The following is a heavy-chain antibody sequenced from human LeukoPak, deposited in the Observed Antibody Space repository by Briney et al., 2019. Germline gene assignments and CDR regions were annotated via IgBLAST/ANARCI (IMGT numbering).Heavy chain of an antibody. J-gene: IGHJ4*02. CDR3: ARNRGDPSYFDY. Sequence: AGGSLRLSCAASGFTFSSYAMSWVRQAPGKGLEWVSSISTSSSYIYYADSVKGRFTISRNNPKNSLYLQMNSLRAEDTAVYYCARNRGDPSYFDYWGQGTLVTVSS. V-gene: IGHV3-21*01. D-gene: IGHD4-17*01. CDR1: GFTFSSYA. CDR2: ISTSSSYI.